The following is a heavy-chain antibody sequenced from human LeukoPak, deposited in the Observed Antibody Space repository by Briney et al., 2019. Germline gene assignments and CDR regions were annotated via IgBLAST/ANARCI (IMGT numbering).Heavy chain of an antibody. CDR1: GGSFSGYY. D-gene: IGHD5-24*01. Sequence: SETLSLTCAVYGGSFSGYYWSWIRQPPGKGLEWIGEINHSGSTNYNPSLKSRVTISVDTSKNQFSLKLSSVTAADTAVYYCARGRDRWLQLGSLYFDCWGQGTLVTVSS. J-gene: IGHJ4*02. CDR3: ARGRDRWLQLGSLYFDC. V-gene: IGHV4-34*01. CDR2: INHSGST.